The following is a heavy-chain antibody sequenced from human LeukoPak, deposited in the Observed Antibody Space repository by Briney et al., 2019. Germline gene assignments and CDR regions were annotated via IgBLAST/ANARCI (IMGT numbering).Heavy chain of an antibody. J-gene: IGHJ4*02. Sequence: GGSLRLSCAASDFSVSTNYMSWVRQAPGKGLEWVSHISSSSTTIYYADSVKGRFTISRDNAKNSLYLQMNSLRAEDTAVYYCARDYYDTSGYYYSSYWGQGTLVTVSS. D-gene: IGHD3-22*01. CDR1: DFSVSTNY. V-gene: IGHV3-48*04. CDR3: ARDYYDTSGYYYSSY. CDR2: ISSSSTTI.